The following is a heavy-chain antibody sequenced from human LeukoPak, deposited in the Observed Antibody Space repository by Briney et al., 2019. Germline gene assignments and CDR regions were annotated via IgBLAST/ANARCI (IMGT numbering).Heavy chain of an antibody. V-gene: IGHV4-34*01. J-gene: IGHJ3*02. CDR3: ARTIFGVARHAFDI. CDR2: INHSGST. D-gene: IGHD3-3*01. Sequence: SETLSLTCAVYGGSFSGYYWSWIRQPPGKGLEWIGEINHSGSTNYNPSLKSRVTISVDRSKNQFSLKLSSVTAADTAVYYCARTIFGVARHAFDIWGQGTMVTVSS. CDR1: GGSFSGYY.